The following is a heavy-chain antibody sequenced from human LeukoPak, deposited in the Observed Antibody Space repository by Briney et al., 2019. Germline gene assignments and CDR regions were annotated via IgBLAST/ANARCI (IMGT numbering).Heavy chain of an antibody. V-gene: IGHV4-31*03. J-gene: IGHJ3*02. D-gene: IGHD3-22*01. CDR1: GGSISGGGYY. CDR2: IYYSGST. CDR3: ARVSDYYDSSGYYASHAFDI. Sequence: SQTLSLTCTVSGGSISGGGYYWSWIRQHPGKGLERIGYIYYSGSTYYNPSLKSRVTISVDTSKNQFSLKLSSVTAADTAVYYCARVSDYYDSSGYYASHAFDIWGQGTMVTVSS.